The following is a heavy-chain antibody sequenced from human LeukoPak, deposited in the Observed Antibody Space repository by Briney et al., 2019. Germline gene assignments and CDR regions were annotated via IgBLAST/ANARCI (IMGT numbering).Heavy chain of an antibody. CDR3: AKGYYYDSSGSRNAFDI. CDR2: ISYDGSNK. Sequence: PGGSLRLSCAASGFTFSSYGMHWVRQAPGKGLEWVAVISYDGSNKYYADSVEGRFTISRDNSKNTLYLQMNSLRAEDTAVYYCAKGYYYDSSGSRNAFDIWGQGTMVTVSS. D-gene: IGHD3-22*01. CDR1: GFTFSSYG. J-gene: IGHJ3*02. V-gene: IGHV3-30*18.